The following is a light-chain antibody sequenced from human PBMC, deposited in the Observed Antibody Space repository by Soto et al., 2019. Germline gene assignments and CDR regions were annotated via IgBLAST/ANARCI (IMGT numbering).Light chain of an antibody. V-gene: IGKV1-5*01. Sequence: DIQMTQSPSTLSASVGDRVTITCRASQSISSWLAWFQQKPGKAPKLLRYEASSLESGVPSRFSGSGSGTEFTLAISSLQPDDFATYYCQQYGTYLWRVGQGTRVEIK. CDR3: QQYGTYLWR. J-gene: IGKJ1*01. CDR1: QSISSW. CDR2: EAS.